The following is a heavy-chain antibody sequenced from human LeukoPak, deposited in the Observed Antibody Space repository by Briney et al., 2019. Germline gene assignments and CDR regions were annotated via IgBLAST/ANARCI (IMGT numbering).Heavy chain of an antibody. CDR1: GFTFSNAW. CDR3: TTAGGNEPGPWSEFDY. V-gene: IGHV3-15*01. Sequence: GGSLRLSCAASGFTFSNAWVSWVRQAPGKGLEWVGRIKSKIDGGTTDYAAPVKGRFSISRDDSKNTLYLQMDSLKTEDTAVYYCTTAGGNEPGPWSEFDYWGQGTLVTVSS. J-gene: IGHJ4*02. D-gene: IGHD1-1*01. CDR2: IKSKIDGGTT.